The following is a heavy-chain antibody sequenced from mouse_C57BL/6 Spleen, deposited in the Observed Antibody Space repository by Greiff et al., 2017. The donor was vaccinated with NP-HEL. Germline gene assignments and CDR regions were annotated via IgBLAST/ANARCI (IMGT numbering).Heavy chain of an antibody. CDR1: GFTFSDYG. V-gene: IGHV5-17*01. J-gene: IGHJ3*01. Sequence: EVKLVESGGGLVKPGGSLKLSCAASGFTFSDYGMHWVRQAPEKGLEWVAYISSGSSTIYYADTVKGRFTISRDNAKNTLFLQMTSLRSEDTALYYGARPGGPGAWFAYWGQGTLVTVSA. CDR3: ARPGGPGAWFAY. D-gene: IGHD1-1*02. CDR2: ISSGSSTI.